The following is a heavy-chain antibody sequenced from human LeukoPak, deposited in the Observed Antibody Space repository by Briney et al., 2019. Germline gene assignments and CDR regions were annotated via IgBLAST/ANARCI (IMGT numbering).Heavy chain of an antibody. D-gene: IGHD2-15*01. V-gene: IGHV3-30*18. CDR3: AKDHGDIVVVVAATPGCYGMDV. CDR1: GFTFSGYG. Sequence: PGRSLRLSCAASGFTFSGYGMHWVRQAPGKGLEWVAVISYDGSNKYYADSVKGRFTISRDNSKNTLYLQMNSLRAEDTAVYYCAKDHGDIVVVVAATPGCYGMDVWGQGTTVTVSS. J-gene: IGHJ6*02. CDR2: ISYDGSNK.